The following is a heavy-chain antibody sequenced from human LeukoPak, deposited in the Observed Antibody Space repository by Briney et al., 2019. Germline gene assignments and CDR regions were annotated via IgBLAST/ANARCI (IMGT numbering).Heavy chain of an antibody. CDR2: IYYSGST. CDR1: GGSISSSSYY. V-gene: IGHV4-39*01. J-gene: IGHJ5*02. Sequence: PSETLSLTCTVSGGSISSSSYYWGWIRQPPGKGLEWIGSIYYSGSTYYNPSLKSRVTISVDTSKNQFSLKLSSVTAADTAVYYCARHQAYYDFWSGYYTANWLDPWGQGTLVTVSS. D-gene: IGHD3-3*01. CDR3: ARHQAYYDFWSGYYTANWLDP.